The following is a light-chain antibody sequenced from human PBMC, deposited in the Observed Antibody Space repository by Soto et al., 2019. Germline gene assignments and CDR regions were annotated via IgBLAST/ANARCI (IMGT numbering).Light chain of an antibody. CDR2: EVS. CDR1: SSDVGGYNF. CDR3: SSFTSGSTL. Sequence: QSALTQPASVSGSPGQSITISCTGTSSDVGGYNFVSWYQQHPGKAPKLMIYEVSNRPSGVSNRFSGSKSGNTASLTISGLQAEDEADYYCSSFTSGSTLFGTGTQLTV. V-gene: IGLV2-14*01. J-gene: IGLJ1*01.